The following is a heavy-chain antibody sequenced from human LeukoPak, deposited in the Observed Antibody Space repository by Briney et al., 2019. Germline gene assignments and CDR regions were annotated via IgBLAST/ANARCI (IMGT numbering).Heavy chain of an antibody. D-gene: IGHD6-6*01. CDR3: ARVVLVRPHDAFDI. CDR2: IIPIFGTA. J-gene: IGHJ3*02. CDR1: GGTFSSYA. V-gene: IGHV1-69*13. Sequence: SVKVSCKASGGTFSSYAISWVRQAPGQGLEWMGGIIPIFGTANYAQKFQGRVTITADESTSTAYMELSSLRSEDTAVYYCARVVLVRPHDAFDIWGQGTMVTVSS.